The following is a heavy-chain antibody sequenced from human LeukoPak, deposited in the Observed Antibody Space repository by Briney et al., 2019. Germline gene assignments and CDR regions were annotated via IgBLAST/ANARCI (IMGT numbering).Heavy chain of an antibody. CDR1: GGSISSYY. J-gene: IGHJ6*02. CDR2: IYYSGST. Sequence: SETLSLTCTVSGGSISSYYWSWIRQPPGKGLEWIGYIYYSGSTNYNPSLKSRVTISVDTSKNQFSLKLSSVTAADTAVYYCARNYGSGTYYYYYGMDVWGQGTTVTVSS. CDR3: ARNYGSGTYYYYYGMDV. V-gene: IGHV4-59*01. D-gene: IGHD3-10*01.